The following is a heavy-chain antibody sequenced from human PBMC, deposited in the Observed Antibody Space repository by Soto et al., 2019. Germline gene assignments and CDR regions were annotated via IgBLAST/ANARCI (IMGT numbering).Heavy chain of an antibody. CDR2: INHSGST. D-gene: IGHD2-2*01. V-gene: IGHV4-34*01. CDR3: ASSLPAGPYYYYYGMDV. CDR1: GGSFSGYY. Sequence: PSETLSLTCAVYGGSFSGYYWSWIRQPPGKGLEWIGEINHSGSTNYNPSLKSRVTISVDTSKNQFSLKLSSVTAADTAVYYCASSLPAGPYYYYYGMDVWGQGTTVTVSS. J-gene: IGHJ6*02.